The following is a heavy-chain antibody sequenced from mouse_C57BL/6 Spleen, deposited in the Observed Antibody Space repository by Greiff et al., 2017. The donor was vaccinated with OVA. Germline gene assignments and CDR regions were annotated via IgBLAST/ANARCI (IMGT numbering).Heavy chain of an antibody. CDR1: GYTFTSYD. V-gene: IGHV1-85*01. CDR3: ARKGLLGLDWYFDV. J-gene: IGHJ1*03. CDR2: IYPRDGST. Sequence: QVHVKQSGPELVKPGASVKLSCKASGYTFTSYDINWVKQRPGQGLEWIGWIYPRDGSTKYNEKFKGKATLTVDTSSSTAYMELHSLTSEDSAVYFCARKGLLGLDWYFDVWGTGTTVTVSS. D-gene: IGHD3-3*01.